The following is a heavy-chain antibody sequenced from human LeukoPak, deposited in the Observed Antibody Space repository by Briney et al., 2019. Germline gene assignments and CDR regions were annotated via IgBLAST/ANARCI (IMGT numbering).Heavy chain of an antibody. CDR2: IISSSSYI. J-gene: IGHJ4*02. CDR1: GFTFSSYS. Sequence: PGGSLRLSCAASGFTFSSYSMNWVRQAPGKGLEWVSSIISSSSYIYHADSVKGRFTISRDNAKNSLYLQMNSLRAEDTAVYYCARDQYYYDSSGYYPYYFDYWGQGTLVTVSS. V-gene: IGHV3-21*01. D-gene: IGHD3-22*01. CDR3: ARDQYYYDSSGYYPYYFDY.